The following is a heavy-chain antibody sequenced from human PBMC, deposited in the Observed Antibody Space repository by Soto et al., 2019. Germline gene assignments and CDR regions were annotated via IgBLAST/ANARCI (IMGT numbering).Heavy chain of an antibody. Sequence: SLKISCKGSGYSFTNYWIAWVRQMPGKGLEYMGIIYPSDSTTRYSPSFQGQVTISADKSISTAYLQWNSLKASDTAMYYCARHGFYGDYSSNYFDPWGQGPLVTVSS. D-gene: IGHD4-17*01. CDR1: GYSFTNYW. V-gene: IGHV5-51*01. CDR2: IYPSDSTT. J-gene: IGHJ5*02. CDR3: ARHGFYGDYSSNYFDP.